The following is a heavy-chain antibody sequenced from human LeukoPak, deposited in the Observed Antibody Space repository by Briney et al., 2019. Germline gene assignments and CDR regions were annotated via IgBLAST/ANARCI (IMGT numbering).Heavy chain of an antibody. CDR1: GDSISETFFD. CDR3: ARPGGTGWYYFDF. CDR2: IHYSGNT. J-gene: IGHJ4*02. Sequence: SETLSLTCTVSGDSISETFFDWGWIRQPPGKGLEWIGSIHYSGNTYYHPSLKSRVSISVDTSKNQFSLRLNSVTATDTAVYYCARPGGTGWYYFDFWGQGSLVTVSS. V-gene: IGHV4-39*01. D-gene: IGHD6-19*01.